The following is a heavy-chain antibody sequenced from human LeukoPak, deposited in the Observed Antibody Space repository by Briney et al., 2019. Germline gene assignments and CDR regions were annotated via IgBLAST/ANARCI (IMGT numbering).Heavy chain of an antibody. Sequence: SETLSLTCTVSGGSISTYYWTWIRQPPGKGLEWIGEIYHSGSTNYNPSLKSRVTISVDKSKNQFSLKLSSVTAADTAVYYCARVLFGLVGGFNYWGQGTLVTVSS. V-gene: IGHV4-59*12. CDR3: ARVLFGLVGGFNY. D-gene: IGHD3/OR15-3a*01. CDR1: GGSISTYY. J-gene: IGHJ4*02. CDR2: IYHSGST.